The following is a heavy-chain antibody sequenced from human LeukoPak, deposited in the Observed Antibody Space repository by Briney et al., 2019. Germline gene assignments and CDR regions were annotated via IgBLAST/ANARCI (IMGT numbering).Heavy chain of an antibody. D-gene: IGHD3-22*01. CDR1: GGSISSGSYY. V-gene: IGHV4-39*07. CDR2: IYYSGST. Sequence: SQTLSLTCTVSGGSISSGSYYWGWIRQPPGKGLEWIGSIYYSGSTYYNPSLKSRVTISVDTSKNQFSLKLSSVTAADTAVYYCARDRYYYDSSGYYDYWGQGTLVTVSS. CDR3: ARDRYYYDSSGYYDY. J-gene: IGHJ4*02.